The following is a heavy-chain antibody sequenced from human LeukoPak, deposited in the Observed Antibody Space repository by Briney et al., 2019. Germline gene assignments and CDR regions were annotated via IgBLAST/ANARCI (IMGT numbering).Heavy chain of an antibody. CDR1: GGSISSYY. CDR2: IYYSGST. CDR3: ARGGYYYDSSGYNWFDP. D-gene: IGHD3-22*01. V-gene: IGHV4-59*01. Sequence: SETLSLTCTVSGGSISSYYWSWIRQPPGKGLEWIGYIYYSGSTNYNPSLKSRVTISVDTSKNQFSLKLSSVTAADMAVYYCARGGYYYDSSGYNWFDPWGQGTLVTVSS. J-gene: IGHJ5*02.